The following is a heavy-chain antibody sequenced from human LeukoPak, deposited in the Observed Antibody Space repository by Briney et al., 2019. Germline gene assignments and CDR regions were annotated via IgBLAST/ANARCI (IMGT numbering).Heavy chain of an antibody. CDR1: GFTFSSYG. CDR3: ARDLRYFDWSTAFDI. J-gene: IGHJ3*02. D-gene: IGHD3-9*01. Sequence: PGRSLRLSCAASGFTFSSYGMHWVRQAPGKGLEWVAVIWYDGSNKYYADSVKGRFTISRDNSKNTLYLQMNSLRAEDTAVYYCARDLRYFDWSTAFDIWGQGTMVTVSS. CDR2: IWYDGSNK. V-gene: IGHV3-33*01.